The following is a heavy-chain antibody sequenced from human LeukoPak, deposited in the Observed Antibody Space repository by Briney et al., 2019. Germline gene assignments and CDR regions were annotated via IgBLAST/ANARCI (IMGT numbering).Heavy chain of an antibody. Sequence: GGSLRLSCAASGFTFSSYAMSWGRQAPGKGLEWESAISGSGGRTYYADSVKGGFTISRDNSKNTLHLQMNSLRAEDTAVYYCAKDAKPYYYDSSGYYYAGAFDIWGQGTMVTVSS. CDR3: AKDAKPYYYDSSGYYYAGAFDI. J-gene: IGHJ3*02. CDR1: GFTFSSYA. CDR2: ISGSGGRT. V-gene: IGHV3-23*01. D-gene: IGHD3-22*01.